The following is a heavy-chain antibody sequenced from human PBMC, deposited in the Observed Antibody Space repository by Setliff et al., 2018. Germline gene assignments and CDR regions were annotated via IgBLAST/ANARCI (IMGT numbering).Heavy chain of an antibody. V-gene: IGHV4-39*01. CDR3: ARGNSRSSVWYVVPHFDY. J-gene: IGHJ4*02. D-gene: IGHD6-19*01. CDR2: TSYSGTT. Sequence: SETLSLTCTVSGGSISISGYFWGWIRQPPGKGLEWIGSTSYSGTTYSNSSLKSRLSISVDTSKNQFSLRLTSVTAADTAVYYCARGNSRSSVWYVVPHFDYWGQGTLVTVSS. CDR1: GGSISISGYF.